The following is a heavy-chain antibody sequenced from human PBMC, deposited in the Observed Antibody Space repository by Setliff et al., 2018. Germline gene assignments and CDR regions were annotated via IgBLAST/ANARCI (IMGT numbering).Heavy chain of an antibody. CDR1: GFNLSSYW. D-gene: IGHD3-9*01. V-gene: IGHV3-7*01. CDR3: ACPDILTGLFDY. J-gene: IGHJ4*02. CDR2: IQEHGSQI. Sequence: GGSLRLSCAASGFNLSSYWMTWVRQAPGKGLEWVANIQEHGSQINYMDSLKGRFTITRDNAKNSLYLQMSSLRSEDTAVYYCACPDILTGLFDYWGQGTLVTVSS.